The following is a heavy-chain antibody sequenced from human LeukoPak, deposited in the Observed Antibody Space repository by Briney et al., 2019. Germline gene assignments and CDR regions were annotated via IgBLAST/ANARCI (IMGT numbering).Heavy chain of an antibody. Sequence: SETLSLTCTVSGGSISSYYWSWIRQPAGKGLEWIGRIYTSGSTNYNPSLKSRVTMSVDTSKNQFSLKLSSVTAADTAVYYCARHTTVGATTDFDAFDIWGQGTMVTVSS. CDR2: IYTSGST. D-gene: IGHD1-26*01. J-gene: IGHJ3*02. CDR3: ARHTTVGATTDFDAFDI. V-gene: IGHV4-4*07. CDR1: GGSISSYY.